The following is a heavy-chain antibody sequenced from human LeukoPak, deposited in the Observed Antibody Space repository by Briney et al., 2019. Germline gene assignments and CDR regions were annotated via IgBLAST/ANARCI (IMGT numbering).Heavy chain of an antibody. CDR1: GGSISSSSYY. CDR3: ARHSLYSSGYAFDI. D-gene: IGHD6-19*01. CDR2: IYYSGGT. V-gene: IGHV4-39*01. J-gene: IGHJ3*02. Sequence: PSETLSLTCTVSGGSISSSSYYWGWIRQPPGKEQEWLGSIYYSGGTYYNPSLKSRVTISVDTSKNQFSLKLSSVTAADTAVYYCARHSLYSSGYAFDIWGQGTMVTVSS.